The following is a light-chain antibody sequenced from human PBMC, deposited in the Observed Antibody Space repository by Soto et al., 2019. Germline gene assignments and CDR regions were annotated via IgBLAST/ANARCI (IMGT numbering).Light chain of an antibody. CDR3: RKYNHYRT. J-gene: IGKJ1*01. CDR2: QAS. CDR1: QSISSW. V-gene: IGKV1-5*03. Sequence: DIQMTQSPSTLSASVGDRVTITCRASQSISSWLAWYQQKPGKAPKLLIYQASRLERGVPTRFSGSGSETEFTLSISDLEPYDFATYYCRKYNHYRTFGQGTRVELK.